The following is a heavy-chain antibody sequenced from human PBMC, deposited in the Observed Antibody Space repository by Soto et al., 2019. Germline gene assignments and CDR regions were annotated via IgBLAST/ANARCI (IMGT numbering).Heavy chain of an antibody. V-gene: IGHV4-30-4*01. Sequence: SETLSLTCTVSGGSISSGDYYWSWIRQPPGKGLEWIGYIYYSGSTYYNPSLKSRVTISVDTSKNQFSLKLSSVTAADTAVYYCAREIWFGELPPYPYFDYWGQGTLVTVSS. CDR2: IYYSGST. D-gene: IGHD3-10*01. J-gene: IGHJ4*02. CDR3: AREIWFGELPPYPYFDY. CDR1: GGSISSGDYY.